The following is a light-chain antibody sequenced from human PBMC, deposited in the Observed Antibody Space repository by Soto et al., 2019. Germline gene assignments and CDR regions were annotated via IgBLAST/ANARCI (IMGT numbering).Light chain of an antibody. V-gene: IGLV2-23*02. Sequence: QSVLTQPASVSGSPGQSITIPCTGTSGDVGGYNLVSWYQQHPGKAPKPMIYEVTERPSGVSNRFSGSKSGNTASLTISGLQPDDEADYYCCSYAGNSEVFGTGTKVTVL. CDR2: EVT. CDR1: SGDVGGYNL. J-gene: IGLJ1*01. CDR3: CSYAGNSEV.